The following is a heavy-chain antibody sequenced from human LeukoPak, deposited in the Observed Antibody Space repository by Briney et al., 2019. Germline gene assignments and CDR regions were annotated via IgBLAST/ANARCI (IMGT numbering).Heavy chain of an antibody. CDR1: GFTFSSYA. CDR3: AKDRDNVVVPAAPESGDY. CDR2: ISGSGGST. Sequence: GGSLRLSCAASGFTFSSYAMSWVRQAPGKGLEWVSAISGSGGSTYYADSVKGRFTISRDNSKNTLYLQMNSLRAEDTAVYYCAKDRDNVVVPAAPESGDYWGQGTLVTVSS. V-gene: IGHV3-23*01. D-gene: IGHD2-2*01. J-gene: IGHJ4*02.